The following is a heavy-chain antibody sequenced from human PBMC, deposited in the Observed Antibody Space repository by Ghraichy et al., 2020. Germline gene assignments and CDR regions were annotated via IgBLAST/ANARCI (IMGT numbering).Heavy chain of an antibody. V-gene: IGHV3-23*01. CDR3: AKNAPGDAFDI. CDR2: ISDSGGTT. J-gene: IGHJ3*02. D-gene: IGHD1-1*01. Sequence: GGSLRLSCAASGFTFSNAWMSWVRQAPGKGLEWVSVISDSGGTTLYADSVKGRLTISRDNSKNTLYLQMNSLRAEDTAVYYCAKNAPGDAFDIWGRGTMVTVSS. CDR1: GFTFSNAW.